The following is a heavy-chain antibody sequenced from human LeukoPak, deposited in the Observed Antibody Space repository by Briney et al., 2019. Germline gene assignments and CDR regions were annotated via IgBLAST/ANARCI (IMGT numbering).Heavy chain of an antibody. J-gene: IGHJ4*02. CDR2: INHSGST. D-gene: IGHD2-21*02. CDR1: GESFSGHC. Sequence: PSETLSLTCAVYGESFSGHCWSWIRQPPGKGLEWIGEINHSGSTNYNPSLKSRVTISVDTSKNQFSLKLSSVTAADTAVYYCARHEKIVVVTPFDYWGQGTLVTVSS. CDR3: ARHEKIVVVTPFDY. V-gene: IGHV4-34*01.